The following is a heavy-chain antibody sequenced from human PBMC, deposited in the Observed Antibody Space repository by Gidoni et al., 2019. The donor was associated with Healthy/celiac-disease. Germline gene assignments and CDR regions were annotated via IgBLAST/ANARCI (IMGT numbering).Heavy chain of an antibody. CDR2: IRSKAYGGTT. Sequence: EVQLVESGGGLVQPGRSLRLSCTASGFTFGDYAMSWFRQAPGKGLEWVGFIRSKAYGGTTEYAASVKGRFTISRDDSKSIAYLQMNSLKTEDTAVYYCTRAFQQLVLFADYWGQGTLVTVSS. J-gene: IGHJ4*02. D-gene: IGHD6-13*01. CDR3: TRAFQQLVLFADY. CDR1: GFTFGDYA. V-gene: IGHV3-49*03.